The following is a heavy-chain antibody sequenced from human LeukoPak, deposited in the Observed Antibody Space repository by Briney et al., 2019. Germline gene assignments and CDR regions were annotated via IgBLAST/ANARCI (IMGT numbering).Heavy chain of an antibody. Sequence: KPSETLSLTCTVSGGSISTYYWSWIRQPAGKGLEWIGRIYTSVNPNYNPSLKSRATMSVDTSKNQFSLKLTSVTAADTAVYYCARDLGTSWSVWFDPWGQGTLVTVSS. CDR2: IYTSVNP. CDR1: GGSISTYY. J-gene: IGHJ5*02. V-gene: IGHV4-4*07. CDR3: ARDLGTSWSVWFDP. D-gene: IGHD6-13*01.